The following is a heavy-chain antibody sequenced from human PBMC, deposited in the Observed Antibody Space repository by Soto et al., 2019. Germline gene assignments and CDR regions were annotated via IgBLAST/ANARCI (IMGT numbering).Heavy chain of an antibody. Sequence: SIKVSCKASAYPFTGYYMHWVRQAPGQGLEWMGWINPNSGGTNYAQKFQGWVTMTRDTSISTAYMELSRLRSDDTAVYYCARAPLRFLAFDYWGQGTLVTVSS. CDR2: INPNSGGT. J-gene: IGHJ4*02. CDR1: AYPFTGYY. CDR3: ARAPLRFLAFDY. D-gene: IGHD5-12*01. V-gene: IGHV1-2*04.